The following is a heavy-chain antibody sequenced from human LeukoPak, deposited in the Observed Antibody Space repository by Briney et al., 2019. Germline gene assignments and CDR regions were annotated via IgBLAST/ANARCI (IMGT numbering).Heavy chain of an antibody. J-gene: IGHJ4*02. Sequence: GRSLRLSCAASGFTFSSYGMHWVRQAPGKGLEWVAVISYDGSNKYYADSVKGRFTISRDNSKNTLYLQMNSLRAEDTAVYYCAVVEGAYYDILTGYPADWGQGTLVTVSS. CDR2: ISYDGSNK. V-gene: IGHV3-30*03. CDR3: AVVEGAYYDILTGYPAD. D-gene: IGHD3-9*01. CDR1: GFTFSSYG.